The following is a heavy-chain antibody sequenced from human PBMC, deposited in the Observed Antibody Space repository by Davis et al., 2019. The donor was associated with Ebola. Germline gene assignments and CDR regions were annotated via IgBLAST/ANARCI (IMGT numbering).Heavy chain of an antibody. Sequence: GGSLRLSCAASGFTFSSYWMSWVRQAPGKGLEWVANIKQDGSEKYYVDSVKGRFTISRDNAKNSLYLQMNSLRAEDTAVYYCARDPIISLIVPSYGMDVWGPGTTVTVSS. V-gene: IGHV3-7*01. J-gene: IGHJ6*02. CDR2: IKQDGSEK. CDR3: ARDPIISLIVPSYGMDV. CDR1: GFTFSSYW. D-gene: IGHD3-16*02.